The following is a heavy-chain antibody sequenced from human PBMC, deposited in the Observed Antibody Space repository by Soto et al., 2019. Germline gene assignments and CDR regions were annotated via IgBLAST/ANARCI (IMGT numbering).Heavy chain of an antibody. CDR1: GFTFSSYL. Sequence: PGGSLRLSCAASGFTFSSYLMHWVRQAPGKGLVWVSRMNTDGIDTYYADSVKGRFTISRDNARNTVYLQMNSLRVEDTAVYYCAREGMGFSNWFDPRGQGTMVTV. CDR2: MNTDGIDT. J-gene: IGHJ5*02. CDR3: AREGMGFSNWFDP. V-gene: IGHV3-74*01. D-gene: IGHD2-8*01.